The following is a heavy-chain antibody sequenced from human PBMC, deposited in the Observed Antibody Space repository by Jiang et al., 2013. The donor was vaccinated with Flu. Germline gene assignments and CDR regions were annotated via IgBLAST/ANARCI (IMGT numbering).Heavy chain of an antibody. CDR1: GFTFDDYA. J-gene: IGHJ4*02. V-gene: IGHV3-9*01. Sequence: GGLVQPGRSLRLSCAASGFTFDDYAMHWVRQAPGKGLEWVSGISWNSGSIGYADSVKGRFTISRDNAKNSLYLQMNSLRAEDTALYYCAKDSFHSMWSGAFDYWGQGTLVTVSS. CDR2: ISWNSGSI. CDR3: AKDSFHSMWSGAFDY. D-gene: IGHD2-21*01.